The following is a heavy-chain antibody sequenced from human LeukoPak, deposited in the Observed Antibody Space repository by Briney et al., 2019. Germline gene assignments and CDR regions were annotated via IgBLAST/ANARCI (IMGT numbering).Heavy chain of an antibody. D-gene: IGHD3-22*01. CDR3: SRSAYYDGSGNYYDY. J-gene: IGHJ4*02. CDR2: ISSSSSTI. Sequence: GGSLRLSCAASGFTFSSYSMNWVRQAPGKGLEWVSYISSSSSTIYYADSVKGRFTISRDNAKNTLYLQMNGLRAEDTAVYYCSRSAYYDGSGNYYDYWGQGTLVTVSS. V-gene: IGHV3-48*04. CDR1: GFTFSSYS.